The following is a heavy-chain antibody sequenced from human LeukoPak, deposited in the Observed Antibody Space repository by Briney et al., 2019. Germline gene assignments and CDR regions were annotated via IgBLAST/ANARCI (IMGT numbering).Heavy chain of an antibody. Sequence: PSETLSLTCAVYGGSFSGYYWSWIRQPPGKGLEWIGEINHSGSTNYNPSLKSRVTISVDTSKNQFSLKLSSVTAADTAVYYCARGPYCSGGSCYSVYDYWGQGTLVTVSS. V-gene: IGHV4-34*01. CDR1: GGSFSGYY. CDR3: ARGPYCSGGSCYSVYDY. D-gene: IGHD2-15*01. CDR2: INHSGST. J-gene: IGHJ4*02.